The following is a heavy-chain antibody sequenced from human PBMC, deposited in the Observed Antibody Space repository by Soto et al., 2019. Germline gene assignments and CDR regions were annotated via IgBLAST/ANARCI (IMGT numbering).Heavy chain of an antibody. J-gene: IGHJ4*02. CDR1: GFTFSSYA. CDR3: ARSGGRFILTCYWAYYFDY. Sequence: PGGSLRLSCAASGFTFSSYAMHWVRQAPGKGLEWVAVISYDGSNKYYADSVEGRFTISRDKSKNTLYLQMNSLRAEDTAVYYCARSGGRFILTCYWAYYFDYWGQGTLVTVSS. CDR2: ISYDGSNK. V-gene: IGHV3-30-3*01. D-gene: IGHD3-9*01.